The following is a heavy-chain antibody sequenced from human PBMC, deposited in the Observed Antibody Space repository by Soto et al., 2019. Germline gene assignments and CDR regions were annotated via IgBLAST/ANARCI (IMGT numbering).Heavy chain of an antibody. CDR3: ARGLITGSHYSGGWYYFDS. D-gene: IGHD6-19*01. V-gene: IGHV4-34*01. J-gene: IGHJ4*02. Sequence: QVQLQQSGAGLLKPSETLSLTCAVYGESFSGHIWTWIRQTPGKGLQWIGQINHSGSASYNPSLXSRVTISGHTAXXXFXXELSSVTAADTAVYYCARGLITGSHYSGGWYYFDSWGQGTQVTVSS. CDR1: GESFSGHI. CDR2: INHSGSA.